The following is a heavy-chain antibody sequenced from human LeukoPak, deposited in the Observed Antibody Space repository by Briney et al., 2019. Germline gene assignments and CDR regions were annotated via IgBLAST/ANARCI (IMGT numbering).Heavy chain of an antibody. CDR2: ISWDGGST. D-gene: IGHD3-10*02. V-gene: IGHV3-43D*04. CDR3: AKAGSAYSVYYFDY. J-gene: IGHJ4*02. CDR1: GFTFDDYA. Sequence: GGFLRLSCAASGFTFDDYAMHWVRQAPGKGLEWVSLISWDGGSTYYADSVKGRFTISRDNSKNSLYLQMNSLRAEDTALYYCAKAGSAYSVYYFDYWGQGTLVTVSS.